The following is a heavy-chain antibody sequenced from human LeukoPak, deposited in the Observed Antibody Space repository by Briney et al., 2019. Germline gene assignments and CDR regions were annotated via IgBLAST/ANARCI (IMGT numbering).Heavy chain of an antibody. CDR3: ARQPSGVISSYYGMDV. CDR2: IYYSGST. Sequence: SETLSLTCTVSGGSISSSCYYWGWLRQPPGKGLEWIGSIYYSGSTYYNPSLKSRVTISVDTSKNQFSLKLSSVTAADTAVYYCARQPSGVISSYYGMDVWGQGTTVTVSS. CDR1: GGSISSSCYY. D-gene: IGHD3-10*01. V-gene: IGHV4-39*01. J-gene: IGHJ6*02.